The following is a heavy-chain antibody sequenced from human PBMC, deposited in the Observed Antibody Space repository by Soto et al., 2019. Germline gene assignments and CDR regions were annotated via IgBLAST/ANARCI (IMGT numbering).Heavy chain of an antibody. D-gene: IGHD2-2*01. V-gene: IGHV4-34*01. CDR1: GGSFSGYY. CDR2: INHSGST. Sequence: QVQLQQWGAGLLKPSETLSLTCAVYGGSFSGYYWSWIRQPPGKGLEWIGEINHSGSTNYNPSLKSRVTISVDTSKNQFSLKLSSVTAADTAVYYCARGLGYCSSTSCYLRYYYYGMDVWGQGTTVTVSS. J-gene: IGHJ6*02. CDR3: ARGLGYCSSTSCYLRYYYYGMDV.